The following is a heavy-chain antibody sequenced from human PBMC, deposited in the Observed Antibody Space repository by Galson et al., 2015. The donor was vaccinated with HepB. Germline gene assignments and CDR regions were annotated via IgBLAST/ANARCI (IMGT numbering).Heavy chain of an antibody. V-gene: IGHV1-18*04. CDR2: ISAYNGNT. D-gene: IGHD3-22*01. CDR3: ARDVYDSSGYYYPDDAFDI. J-gene: IGHJ3*02. Sequence: SVKVSCKASGYTFTSYGISWVRQAPGQGLEWMGWISAYNGNTNYAQKLQGRVTMTTDTSTSTAYMELRSLRSDDTAVYYCARDVYDSSGYYYPDDAFDIWGQETMVTVSS. CDR1: GYTFTSYG.